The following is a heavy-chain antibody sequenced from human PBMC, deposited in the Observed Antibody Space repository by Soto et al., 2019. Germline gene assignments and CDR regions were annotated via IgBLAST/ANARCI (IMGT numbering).Heavy chain of an antibody. CDR3: ASPTKNYYGMDV. V-gene: IGHV3-30-3*01. J-gene: IGHJ6*02. Sequence: XGSLRLSCAASGFTFSSYAMHWVRQAPGKGLEWVAVISYDGSNKYYADSVKGRFTISRDNSKNTLYLQMNSLRAEDTAVYYCASPTKNYYGMDVWGQGTTVTVSS. CDR1: GFTFSSYA. CDR2: ISYDGSNK.